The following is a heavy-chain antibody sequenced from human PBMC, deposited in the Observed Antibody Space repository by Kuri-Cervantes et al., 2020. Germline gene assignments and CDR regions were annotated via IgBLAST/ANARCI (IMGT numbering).Heavy chain of an antibody. Sequence: GESLKISCVGSGFSLSAYYMSWFRQAPGKGLEWVSSITSTTSIIYYADSVKGRFTISRDNAKNSLYLQMNSLRAEDTAVYYCARVSGYSYGYSFDYWGQGTLVTVSS. CDR1: GFSLSAYY. CDR2: ITSTTSII. J-gene: IGHJ4*02. CDR3: ARVSGYSYGYSFDY. V-gene: IGHV3-21*01. D-gene: IGHD5-18*01.